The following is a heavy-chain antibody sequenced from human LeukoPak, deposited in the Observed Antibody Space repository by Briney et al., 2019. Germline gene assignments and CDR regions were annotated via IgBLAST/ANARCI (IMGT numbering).Heavy chain of an antibody. CDR3: ARRIAGSGVDY. Sequence: GESLKISCKSSGYNFISYWIGWVRQMPGKGLEWMGIIYPGDSDTRYSPSFQGQVTISADKPISTAYLQWRSLKASDSAMYYCARRIAGSGVDYWGQGTLVTVSS. CDR2: IYPGDSDT. J-gene: IGHJ4*02. CDR1: GYNFISYW. V-gene: IGHV5-51*01. D-gene: IGHD6-13*01.